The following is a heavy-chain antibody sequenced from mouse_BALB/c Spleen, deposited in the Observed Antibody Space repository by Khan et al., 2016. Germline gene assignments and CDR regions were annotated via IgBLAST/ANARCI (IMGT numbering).Heavy chain of an antibody. J-gene: IGHJ4*01. D-gene: IGHD2-14*01. CDR1: GYTFTTAG. CDR3: AKSYRYEDAMDY. V-gene: IGHV9-4*02. Sequence: QIQLVQSGPELKKPGETVRISCKASGYTFTTAGMQWVQKMPGKGLKWIGWINTHSGVPKYAEDLTVRFAFSLETSASTAYLQISNLKNEDTATYFCAKSYRYEDAMDYWGQGTSVTVSS. CDR2: INTHSGVP.